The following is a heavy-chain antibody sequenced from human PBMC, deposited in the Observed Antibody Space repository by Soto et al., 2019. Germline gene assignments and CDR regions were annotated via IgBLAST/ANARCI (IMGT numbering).Heavy chain of an antibody. CDR2: ISLSGGST. CDR1: GFTFSSYA. J-gene: IGHJ3*01. CDR3: AKDFVRAFDV. V-gene: IGHV3-23*01. Sequence: EVLLLESGGGLVQPGGSLRLSCAASGFTFSSYAMTWVRQAPGKGLEWVSTISLSGGSTYYADSVEGRFTISRDNSKTTLFLQMTSLSAEDTDVYYCAKDFVRAFDVWGQGTMVTVSS.